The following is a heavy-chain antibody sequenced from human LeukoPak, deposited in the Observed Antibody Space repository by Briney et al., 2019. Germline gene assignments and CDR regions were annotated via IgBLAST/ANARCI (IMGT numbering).Heavy chain of an antibody. V-gene: IGHV1-2*02. CDR1: GYTFTGYY. Sequence: GASVKVSGKASGYTFTGYYMHWVRQAPGQGLEWMGWINPNSGGTNYAQKFQGRVTMTRDTSISTAYMELSRLRSDDTAVYYCARDAYGYYDSSGYGGLWYFDLWGRGTLVTVSS. D-gene: IGHD3-22*01. CDR3: ARDAYGYYDSSGYGGLWYFDL. CDR2: INPNSGGT. J-gene: IGHJ2*01.